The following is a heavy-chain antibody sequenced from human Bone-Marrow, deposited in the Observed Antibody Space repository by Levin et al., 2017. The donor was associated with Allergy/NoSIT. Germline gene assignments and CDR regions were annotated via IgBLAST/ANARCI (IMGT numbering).Heavy chain of an antibody. CDR2: VYHSGST. CDR1: GDSISTYY. V-gene: IGHV4-59*01. D-gene: IGHD1-26*01. Sequence: SETLSLTCTVSGDSISTYYWTWIRQPPGKALEWIGYVYHSGSTNYNPSLKSRVTMSVDMSKNQFSLKLTSVTAADTAMYYCARGRYPGLGQYYFDSWGQGTLVTVSS. CDR3: ARGRYPGLGQYYFDS. J-gene: IGHJ4*02.